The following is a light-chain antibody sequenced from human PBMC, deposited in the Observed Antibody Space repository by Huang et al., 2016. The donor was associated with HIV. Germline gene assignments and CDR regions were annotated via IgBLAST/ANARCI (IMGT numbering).Light chain of an antibody. Sequence: DIQMTQSPSSLSASVGDRVTITCRTSQTISTYLNWYQQKPGKDPKLLIYAASNLQSGVPSRFSGSGSETDFTLTISSLQPEDFATYYCQQSYSARGFGGGTKVEIK. CDR3: QQSYSARG. CDR1: QTISTY. CDR2: AAS. J-gene: IGKJ4*01. V-gene: IGKV1-39*01.